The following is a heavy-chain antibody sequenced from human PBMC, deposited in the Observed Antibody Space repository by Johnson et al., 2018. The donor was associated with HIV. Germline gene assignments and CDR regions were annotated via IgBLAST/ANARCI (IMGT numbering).Heavy chain of an antibody. Sequence: MQLVESGGGLVQPGGSLRLSCAASGFTFSSYAMSWVRQAPGKGLEWVGRIKSKTDGGTTDYAAPVKGRFTISRDDSKNTLYLQMNSLKTEDTAVYYCTTEAYSSSSAAFDIWGQGTMVTVSS. CDR3: TTEAYSSSSAAFDI. D-gene: IGHD6-6*01. J-gene: IGHJ3*02. CDR1: GFTFSSYA. V-gene: IGHV3-15*01. CDR2: IKSKTDGGTT.